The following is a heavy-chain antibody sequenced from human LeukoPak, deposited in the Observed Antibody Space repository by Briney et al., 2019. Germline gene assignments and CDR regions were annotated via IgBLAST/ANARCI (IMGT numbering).Heavy chain of an antibody. CDR2: ISAGSTTM. D-gene: IGHD5-12*01. V-gene: IGHV3-48*01. CDR1: RVTSSSYT. J-gene: IGHJ4*02. CDR3: AREGGYSGKCLIHMFGPLDF. Sequence: GGSLRLSCAASRVTSSSYTMTWGRQAPGKGLEWVSYISAGSTTMYYADSVKGRFSISRDNANDLLYLQLSSLRAEDTAVYYCAREGGYSGKCLIHMFGPLDFWGLGTLVTVSS.